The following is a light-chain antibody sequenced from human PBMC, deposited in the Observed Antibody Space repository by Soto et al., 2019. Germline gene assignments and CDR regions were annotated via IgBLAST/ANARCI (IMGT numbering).Light chain of an antibody. V-gene: IGKV3-20*01. Sequence: EIVLTQSPGTLSLSPGERATLSCRASQSVSSSYLAWYQQKPGQAPRLLIYGASSRATGIPDRFSGSGSGTDFTLTISRLEPENCAVYYCQEYGSSPSWTFGQETTVEIK. J-gene: IGKJ1*01. CDR1: QSVSSSY. CDR2: GAS. CDR3: QEYGSSPSWT.